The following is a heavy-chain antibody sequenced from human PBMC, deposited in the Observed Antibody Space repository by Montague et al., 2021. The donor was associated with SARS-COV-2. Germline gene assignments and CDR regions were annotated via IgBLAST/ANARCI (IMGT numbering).Heavy chain of an antibody. CDR2: INHGGST. J-gene: IGHJ4*02. V-gene: IGHV4-34*01. D-gene: IGHD3-22*01. CDR3: ARGHQGVAMIVVVMIGAKYYFDY. Sequence: SETLSLTCAVYGGSSNDYYWSWIRQPPEKGLEWIGEINHGGSTNYSPSLKSRVTISADTSKNQFSLKLKSVTAADTANYYCARGHQGVAMIVVVMIGAKYYFDYWGQGSLVTVSS. CDR1: GGSSNDYY.